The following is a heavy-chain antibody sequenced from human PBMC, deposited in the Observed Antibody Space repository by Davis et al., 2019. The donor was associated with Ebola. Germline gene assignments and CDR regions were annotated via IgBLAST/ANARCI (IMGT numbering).Heavy chain of an antibody. D-gene: IGHD3-10*01. CDR2: IYYSGST. CDR1: GGSISSGGYY. J-gene: IGHJ4*02. V-gene: IGHV4-31*03. Sequence: PSETLSLTCTVSGGSISSGGYYWSWIRQHPGKGLEWIGYIYYSGSTYYNPSLKSRVTISVDTSKNQFSLKLSSVTAADTAVYYCARYYYGSGSYSRQYFDYWGQGTLVTVSS. CDR3: ARYYYGSGSYSRQYFDY.